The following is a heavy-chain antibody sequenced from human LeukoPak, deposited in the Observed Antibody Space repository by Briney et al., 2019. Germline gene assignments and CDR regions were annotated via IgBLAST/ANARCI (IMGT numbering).Heavy chain of an antibody. Sequence: PSETLSLTCTVSGGSISSYYWSWIQQPPGKGLEWIGYIYYSGSTNYNPSLKSRVTISVDTSKNQFSLKLSSVTAADTAVYYCARHSVVVVPAAREGRFDPWGQGTLVTVSS. CDR3: ARHSVVVVPAAREGRFDP. V-gene: IGHV4-59*08. CDR1: GGSISSYY. D-gene: IGHD2-2*01. CDR2: IYYSGST. J-gene: IGHJ5*02.